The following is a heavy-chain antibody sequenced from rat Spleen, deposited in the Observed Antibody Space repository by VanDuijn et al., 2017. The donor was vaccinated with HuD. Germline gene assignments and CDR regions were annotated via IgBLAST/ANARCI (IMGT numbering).Heavy chain of an antibody. Sequence: EVQLVESDGGLVQPGRSLKLSCVASGLIFSDYYMAWVRQTPTKGLEWVATINYDGSSTFYRDSVKARFTISRDNAKSTLYLQMDSLRSEDTATYYCARRLYFDYWGQGVMVTVSS. CDR1: GLIFSDYY. CDR3: ARRLYFDY. CDR2: INYDGSST. V-gene: IGHV5-29*01. J-gene: IGHJ2*01.